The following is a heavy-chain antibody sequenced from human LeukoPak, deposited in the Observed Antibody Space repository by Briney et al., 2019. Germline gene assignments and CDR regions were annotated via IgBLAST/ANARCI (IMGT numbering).Heavy chain of an antibody. V-gene: IGHV3-15*01. Sequence: GGSLRLSCVGSGFPFNNAWMTWVRQAPGKGLEWVGLIKRNTDGATTDYAAPVQGRFTISRDDSKNTLYLQMNSLRAEGTAVYYCAKEYSFGYFDYWGQGTLVTVSS. CDR3: AKEYSFGYFDY. D-gene: IGHD3-16*01. CDR1: GFPFNNAW. J-gene: IGHJ4*02. CDR2: IKRNTDGATT.